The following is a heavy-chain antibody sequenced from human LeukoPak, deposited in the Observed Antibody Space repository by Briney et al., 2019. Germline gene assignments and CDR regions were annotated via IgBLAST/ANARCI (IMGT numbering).Heavy chain of an antibody. CDR2: IYYSGST. J-gene: IGHJ5*02. D-gene: IGHD3-22*01. CDR3: ARESDSSGYLGQIDP. V-gene: IGHV4-31*03. CDR1: GGSISSGGYY. Sequence: PSQTLSLTCTVSGGSISSGGYYWSWIRQHPGKGLEWIGYIYYSGSTYYNPSLKSRVTISVDTSKNQFSLKLSSMTAANTAVYYCARESDSSGYLGQIDPWGQGTLVTVSS.